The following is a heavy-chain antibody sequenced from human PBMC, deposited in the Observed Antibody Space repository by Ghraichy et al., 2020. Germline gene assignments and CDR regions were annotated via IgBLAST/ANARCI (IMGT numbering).Heavy chain of an antibody. CDR3: AIYPIRRDAFDI. CDR1: GFTFSSYA. CDR2: ISGSGGST. D-gene: IGHD5-24*01. Sequence: GGSLRLSCAASGFTFSSYAMSWVRQAPGKGLEWVSAISGSGGSTYYADSVKGRFTISRDNSKNTLYLQMNSLRAEDTAVYYCAIYPIRRDAFDIWGQGTMVTVSS. V-gene: IGHV3-23*01. J-gene: IGHJ3*02.